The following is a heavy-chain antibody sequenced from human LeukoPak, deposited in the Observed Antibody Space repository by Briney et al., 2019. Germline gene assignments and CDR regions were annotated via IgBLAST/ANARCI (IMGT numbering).Heavy chain of an antibody. CDR1: GFTFINYA. Sequence: GGSLTVSCAASGFTFINYAMSWVRQAPGKGLEWVSGISGPGGSTYYVDSVRGRFTISRDNSKNTLYLQMNSLRAEDTAVYYCAKDSWSFHDAFDIWGHGTMVTVSS. J-gene: IGHJ3*02. V-gene: IGHV3-23*01. CDR2: ISGPGGST. CDR3: AKDSWSFHDAFDI. D-gene: IGHD6-13*01.